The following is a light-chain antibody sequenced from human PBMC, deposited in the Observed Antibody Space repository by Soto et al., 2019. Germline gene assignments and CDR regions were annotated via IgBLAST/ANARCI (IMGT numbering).Light chain of an antibody. V-gene: IGKV3-20*01. CDR2: GAS. J-gene: IGKJ1*01. Sequence: EVVLTQSPATLSLSPGERATLSCRASESVASSYLAWYQQKPGQAPRLLIYGASSRATGIPDRFSGRGSGTDFTLTISRLEPEDFAVYYCQQYGSSPWAFGPGTKVDI. CDR1: ESVASSY. CDR3: QQYGSSPWA.